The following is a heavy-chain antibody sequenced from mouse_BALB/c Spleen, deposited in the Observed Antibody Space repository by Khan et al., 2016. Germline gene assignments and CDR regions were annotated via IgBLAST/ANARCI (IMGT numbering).Heavy chain of an antibody. V-gene: IGHV2-2*01. J-gene: IGHJ4*01. D-gene: IGHD1-1*01. CDR3: ARGPVYYGGSLYGMDY. CDR2: IWSGRNT. Sequence: QVQLKQSGPGLVQPSQSLSITCTVSGFSLTSYGVHWVRQSPGKGLEWLGVIWSGRNTDYNASFISRLSICADTSTSQIFFEMTRLQSDDTAIDYCARGPVYYGGSLYGMDYWGQGTSVTDSS. CDR1: GFSLTSYG.